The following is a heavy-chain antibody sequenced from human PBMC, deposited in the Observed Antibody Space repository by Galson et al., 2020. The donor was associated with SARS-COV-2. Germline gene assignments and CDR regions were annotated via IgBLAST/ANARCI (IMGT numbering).Heavy chain of an antibody. CDR2: NSSSSSTI. CDR1: GFTFSSYS. CDR3: ARDHGWIPFDY. J-gene: IGHJ4*02. V-gene: IGHV3-48*01. D-gene: IGHD6-19*01. Sequence: GESLKISCSASGFTFSSYSMNWVRQAPGKGLEWVLSNSSSSSTIYYADSVKGRFTISRDNAKNSLYLQMNSLRAEDTAVYYCARDHGWIPFDYWGQGTLVTVSS.